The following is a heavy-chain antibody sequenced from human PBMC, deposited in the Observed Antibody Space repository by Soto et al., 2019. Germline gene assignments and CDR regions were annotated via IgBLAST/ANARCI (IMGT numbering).Heavy chain of an antibody. CDR2: ISAYNGNT. J-gene: IGHJ5*02. Sequence: QVQLVQSGAEVKKPGASVKVSCKASGYTFTSYGISWVRQAPGQGLEWMGWISAYNGNTNYAQKLQGRVTMTTDTSTSTAYIELRSLRSDDTAVYYCARSPLVAATPGLWFDPWGQGTLVTVSS. D-gene: IGHD2-15*01. CDR1: GYTFTSYG. V-gene: IGHV1-18*04. CDR3: ARSPLVAATPGLWFDP.